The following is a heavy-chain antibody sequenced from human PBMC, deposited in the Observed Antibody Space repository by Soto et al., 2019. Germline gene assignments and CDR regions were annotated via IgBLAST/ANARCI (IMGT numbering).Heavy chain of an antibody. CDR1: GFTFDDYA. Sequence: EVQLVESGGGLVQPGRSLRLSCAASGFTFDDYAMHWVRQAPGKGLEWVSGISWNSGSIGYADSVKGRFTISRDNAKNSLYLPMNSLRAEDTALYYCAKGLYGDYRLFFDYWGQGTLVTVSS. CDR3: AKGLYGDYRLFFDY. D-gene: IGHD4-17*01. V-gene: IGHV3-9*01. CDR2: ISWNSGSI. J-gene: IGHJ4*02.